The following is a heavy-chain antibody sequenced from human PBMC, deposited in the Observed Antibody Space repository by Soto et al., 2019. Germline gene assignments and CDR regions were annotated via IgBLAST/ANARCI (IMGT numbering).Heavy chain of an antibody. Sequence: GASVKVSCKASGYTFTSYDINWVRQATGQGFECMGWMNPNSGNTGYVKKFQGRVTMTRDTSMSTAYMELSSLRAEDTAVYYCVRDRDWLFDYWGPGTLVTVSS. V-gene: IGHV1-8*01. CDR3: VRDRDWLFDY. CDR1: GYTFTSYD. CDR2: MNPNSGNT. D-gene: IGHD3-9*01. J-gene: IGHJ4*02.